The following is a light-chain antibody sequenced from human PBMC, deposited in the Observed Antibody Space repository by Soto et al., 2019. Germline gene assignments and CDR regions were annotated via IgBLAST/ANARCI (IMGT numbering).Light chain of an antibody. CDR1: QSVSNK. CDR2: DTS. J-gene: IGKJ1*01. CDR3: QQYNNWPPWT. V-gene: IGKV3-15*01. Sequence: EIVMTQSPATLSVSPGERATLSCRASQSVSNKLAWYQHKPGQAPRVLIYDTSTRATGIPARFSGSGSGTEFTLTISSLQSEDFAVYYCQQYNNWPPWTFGQGTKVDIK.